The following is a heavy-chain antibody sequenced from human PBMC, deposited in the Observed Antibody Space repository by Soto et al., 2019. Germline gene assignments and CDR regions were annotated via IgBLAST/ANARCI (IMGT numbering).Heavy chain of an antibody. CDR1: GFSLTTTGLG. CDR2: ISWYDFQ. CDR3: APRTDLAHFDY. J-gene: IGHJ4*02. Sequence: QITLKESGPMLVKPTQTLTLTCTFSGFSLTTTGLGVGWIRQPPGKTLEWLAAISWYDFQRYSPSLKSRLTINTDTSKNLVVRTMTDMDPADTASYYCAPRTDLAHFDYWGQGILVTVSS. V-gene: IGHV2-5*01.